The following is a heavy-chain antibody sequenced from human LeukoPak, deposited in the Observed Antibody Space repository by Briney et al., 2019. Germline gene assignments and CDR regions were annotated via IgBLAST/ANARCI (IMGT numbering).Heavy chain of an antibody. V-gene: IGHV5-51*01. CDR3: ARRSGSFQGDYNFDY. Sequence: GESLKISCKGSGYSFTSYWIGWVRQMPGKGLEWMGIIYPGDSDTRYSPSFQGQVTISADKSISTAYLQWSSLKASDTAMYYCARRSGSFQGDYNFDYWGQGTLVTVSS. CDR2: IYPGDSDT. CDR1: GYSFTSYW. J-gene: IGHJ4*02. D-gene: IGHD1-26*01.